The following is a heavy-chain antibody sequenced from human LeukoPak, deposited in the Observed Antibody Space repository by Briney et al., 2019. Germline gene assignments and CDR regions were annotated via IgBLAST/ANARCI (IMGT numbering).Heavy chain of an antibody. J-gene: IGHJ4*02. CDR3: ARAGQYHYNSAGYFPGY. Sequence: PSETLSLTCTVSGGSISSADSYWSWIRQPPGKGLEWIGSIYYSGSTYYNPSLKSRVIISVDTSKNEFSLKLSSVTAADTAVYYCARAGQYHYNSAGYFPGYWGQGTLVTVSS. V-gene: IGHV4-30-4*01. CDR2: IYYSGST. D-gene: IGHD3-22*01. CDR1: GGSISSADSY.